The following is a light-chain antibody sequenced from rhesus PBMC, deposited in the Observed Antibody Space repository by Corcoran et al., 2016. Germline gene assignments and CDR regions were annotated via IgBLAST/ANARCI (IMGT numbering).Light chain of an antibody. Sequence: EIVMTQSPATLSLSPGERATLSCSASQSVSSSLAWYQQKPGQAPVLLIYGSSTRATDIPDKFSVSGSGTDLTLTISSLEPEDVAVYYCLQHSNWPLTFGPGTKLDIK. CDR2: GSS. J-gene: IGKJ3*01. CDR1: QSVSSS. V-gene: IGKV3-24*01. CDR3: LQHSNWPLT.